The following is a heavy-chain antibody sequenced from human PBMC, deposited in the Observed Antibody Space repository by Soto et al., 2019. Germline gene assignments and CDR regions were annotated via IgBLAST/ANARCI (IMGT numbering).Heavy chain of an antibody. V-gene: IGHV3-30-3*01. D-gene: IGHD3-10*01. CDR2: ISYDGSNK. CDR3: ARDWEFSYYFDY. Sequence: GGSLRLSCAASGFTFSSYAMHWVRQAPGKGLEWVAVISYDGSNKYYADSVKGRFTISRDNSKNTLYLQMNSLRAEDTAVYYCARDWEFSYYFDYWGQGTLVTVSS. CDR1: GFTFSSYA. J-gene: IGHJ4*02.